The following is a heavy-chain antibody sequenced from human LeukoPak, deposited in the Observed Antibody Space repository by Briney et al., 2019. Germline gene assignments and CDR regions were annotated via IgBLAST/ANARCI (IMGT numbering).Heavy chain of an antibody. Sequence: PGGSLRLSCVASGFTFDEYAMHWVRQVPGKGLEWVSGISGKSSDIGYGDSVKGRFTTSRDNAKNSLYLQMNSLRGEDTALYYCARSPRPSYYYGWGTYYPFDQWGRGTLVTVSS. V-gene: IGHV3-9*01. D-gene: IGHD3-10*01. CDR3: ARSPRPSYYYGWGTYYPFDQ. J-gene: IGHJ4*02. CDR2: ISGKSSDI. CDR1: GFTFDEYA.